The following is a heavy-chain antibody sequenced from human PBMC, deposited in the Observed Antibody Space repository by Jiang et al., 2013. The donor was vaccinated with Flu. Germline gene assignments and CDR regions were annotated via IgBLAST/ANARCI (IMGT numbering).Heavy chain of an antibody. CDR3: AREGHIVVVTAIRYYYYGMDV. Sequence: PGKGLEWVSYISSSGSTIYYADSVKGRFTISRDNAKNSLYLQMNSLRAEDTAVYYCAREGHIVVVTAIRYYYYGMDVWGQGTTVTVSS. V-gene: IGHV3-48*03. D-gene: IGHD2-21*02. J-gene: IGHJ6*02. CDR2: ISSSGSTI.